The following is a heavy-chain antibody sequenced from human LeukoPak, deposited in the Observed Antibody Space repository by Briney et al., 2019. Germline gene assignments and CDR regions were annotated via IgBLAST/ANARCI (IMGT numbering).Heavy chain of an antibody. J-gene: IGHJ4*02. V-gene: IGHV1-2*02. CDR3: ARATNWTDAGIDY. Sequence: ASVKVSCKTSGYTFTGNYMHCGRQAPGQGLEWLGWITTKSGGTKHAREFQGTVTMTRDTSISTTYMELSRLTFDDTAVYYCARATNWTDAGIDYWGQGSLVTVSS. CDR1: GYTFTGNY. D-gene: IGHD1-1*01. CDR2: ITTKSGGT.